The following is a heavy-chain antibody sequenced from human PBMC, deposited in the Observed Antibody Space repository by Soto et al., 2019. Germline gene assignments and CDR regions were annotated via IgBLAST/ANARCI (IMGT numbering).Heavy chain of an antibody. J-gene: IGHJ5*02. V-gene: IGHV1-18*04. CDR3: ARVWGSYHAPSGGAGFDP. CDR2: ISTYSGNA. D-gene: IGHD3-16*02. Sequence: ASVKVSCKASGYSFTSNAITWVRQAPGQGLEWMGWISTYSGNANYAQKFQGRVTMTTDTSTNTAYMELRSLRSDDTAVYYCARVWGSYHAPSGGAGFDPWGQGTLVTVSS. CDR1: GYSFTSNA.